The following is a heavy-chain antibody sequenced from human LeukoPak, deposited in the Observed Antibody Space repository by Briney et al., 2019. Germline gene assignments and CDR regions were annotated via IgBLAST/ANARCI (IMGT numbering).Heavy chain of an antibody. CDR3: ARDGVTGNYFDY. D-gene: IGHD2-21*02. V-gene: IGHV3-33*01. Sequence: GGTLRLSCAASGFTFSSDGMHWVRQAPGKGLEWVAVIWYDESNKYYADSVKGRFTISRDNSKNTLYLQMNSLRAEDTAVYYCARDGVTGNYFDYWGQGTLVTVSS. CDR1: GFTFSSDG. CDR2: IWYDESNK. J-gene: IGHJ4*02.